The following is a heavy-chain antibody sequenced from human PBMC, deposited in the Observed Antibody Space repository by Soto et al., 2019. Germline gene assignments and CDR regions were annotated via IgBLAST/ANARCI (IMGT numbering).Heavy chain of an antibody. CDR2: IIPIFGTA. V-gene: IGHV1-69*12. CDR1: GGTFSSYA. D-gene: IGHD1-1*01. Sequence: QAQLVQSGAVVKKPGSSVKVSCKASGGTFSSYAISWVRQAPGQGLEWMGGIIPIFGTANYAQKFQGRVTITADESTSTAYMELSRLRSEDRTVYYCASVLEQYYYYGMDVWGQGTTVTVSS. CDR3: ASVLEQYYYYGMDV. J-gene: IGHJ6*02.